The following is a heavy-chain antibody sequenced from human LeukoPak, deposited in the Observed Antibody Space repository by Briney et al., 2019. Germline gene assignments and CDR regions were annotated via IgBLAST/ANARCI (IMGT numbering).Heavy chain of an antibody. J-gene: IGHJ4*02. CDR2: IRYDGSNK. Sequence: GGSLRLSCAASGFTFSSYGMHWVRQAPGKGLEWVAFIRYDGSNKYYADSVKGRFTISRDNSKNTLYLQMNSLRAEDTAVYYCAKDKELRWYDHFDYWGQGTLVTVSS. V-gene: IGHV3-30*02. CDR1: GFTFSSYG. CDR3: AKDKELRWYDHFDY. D-gene: IGHD4-23*01.